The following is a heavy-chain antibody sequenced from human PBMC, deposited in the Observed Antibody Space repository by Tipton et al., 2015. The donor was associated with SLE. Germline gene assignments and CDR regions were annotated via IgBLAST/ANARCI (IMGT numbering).Heavy chain of an antibody. CDR2: IYYSGST. Sequence: TLSLTCTVSGGSISSSSYYSGWIRQPPGKGLEWIGYIYYSGSTNYNPSLKSRVTISVDTSKNQFSLKLCSVTAADTAVYYCASGGIYFDYWGQGTLVTVSS. D-gene: IGHD3-16*01. J-gene: IGHJ4*02. CDR1: GGSISSSSYY. CDR3: ASGGIYFDY. V-gene: IGHV4-61*05.